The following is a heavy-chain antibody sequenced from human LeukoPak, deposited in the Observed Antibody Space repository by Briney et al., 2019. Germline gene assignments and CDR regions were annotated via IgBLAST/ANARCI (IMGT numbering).Heavy chain of an antibody. CDR1: GFIANDHA. V-gene: IGHV3-9*02. CDR2: VFWNGVDK. D-gene: IGHD2-2*01. Sequence: PGGSLRLSCVASGFIANDHAMHWVRQTPGKGLEWVAGVFWNGVDKGYADSVKGRFTIFRDNAKNSLYLQMNSLRAEDTAVYYCAREGVSYCSSTSCFDAFDIWGQGTMVTVSS. CDR3: AREGVSYCSSTSCFDAFDI. J-gene: IGHJ3*02.